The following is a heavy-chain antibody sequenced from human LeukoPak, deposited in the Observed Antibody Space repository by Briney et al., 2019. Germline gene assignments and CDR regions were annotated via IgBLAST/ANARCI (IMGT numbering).Heavy chain of an antibody. V-gene: IGHV3-23*01. D-gene: IGHD2-15*01. Sequence: GGSLRLSCAASGFTFGNAWMSWVRQAPGKGLEWVSAISGSGGSTYYADSVKGRFTISRDNSKNTLYLQMNSLRAEDTAVYYCAKRAVGPRYWGQGTLVTVSS. CDR1: GFTFGNAW. CDR2: ISGSGGST. CDR3: AKRAVGPRY. J-gene: IGHJ4*02.